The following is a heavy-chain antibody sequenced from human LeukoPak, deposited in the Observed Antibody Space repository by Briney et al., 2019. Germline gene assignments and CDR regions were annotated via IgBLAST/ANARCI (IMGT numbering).Heavy chain of an antibody. Sequence: GGSLRLSCAASGFTFSSYAMSWVRQAPGKGLEWVSAISGSGGSTYYADSVKGRFTISRDNSKNTLYLQMGSLRAEDMAVYYCARKSANYYYGMDVWGQGTTVTVSS. CDR3: ARKSANYYYGMDV. CDR1: GFTFSSYA. CDR2: ISGSGGST. V-gene: IGHV3-23*01. J-gene: IGHJ6*02.